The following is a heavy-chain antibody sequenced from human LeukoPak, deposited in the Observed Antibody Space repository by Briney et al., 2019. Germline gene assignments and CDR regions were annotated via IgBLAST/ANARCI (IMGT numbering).Heavy chain of an antibody. J-gene: IGHJ4*02. Sequence: GGSLRLSCAASGFTFSSYGMHWVRQAPGKGLEWVAVISYDGSNKYCADSVKGRFTISRDNSKNTLYLQMNSLRAEDTAVYYCAKAKDFPVGIAVDYWGQGTLVTVSS. CDR1: GFTFSSYG. CDR3: AKAKDFPVGIAVDY. V-gene: IGHV3-30*18. D-gene: IGHD6-19*01. CDR2: ISYDGSNK.